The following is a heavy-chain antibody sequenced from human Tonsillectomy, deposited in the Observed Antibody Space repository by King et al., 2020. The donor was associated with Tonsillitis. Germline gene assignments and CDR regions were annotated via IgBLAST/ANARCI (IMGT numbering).Heavy chain of an antibody. V-gene: IGHV3-30-3*01. CDR3: ARDHARHYYDSSGYYQHGMDV. CDR2: ISYDGSNK. D-gene: IGHD3-22*01. Sequence: VQLVESGGGVVQPGRSLRLSCAASGFTFSSYAMHWVRQAPGKGLEWVAVISYDGSNKYYADSVKGRFTISRDNSKNTRYLQMNSLRAEDTAVYYCARDHARHYYDSSGYYQHGMDVWGQGTTVTVSS. J-gene: IGHJ6*02. CDR1: GFTFSSYA.